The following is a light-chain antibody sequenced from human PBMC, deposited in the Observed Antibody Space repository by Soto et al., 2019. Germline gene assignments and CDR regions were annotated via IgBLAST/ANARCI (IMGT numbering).Light chain of an antibody. J-gene: IGKJ1*01. CDR2: GAS. CDR3: QQYNNWPPWT. Sequence: EIVMTQSPATLSVSPGERATLSCRASQSVSSSYLVWYQQKPGQAPRLLIYGASTRATAIPARFSGSGSGTEFTLTISSLQSEDFAVYYCQQYNNWPPWTFGQGTKVDIK. CDR1: QSVSSSY. V-gene: IGKV3-15*01.